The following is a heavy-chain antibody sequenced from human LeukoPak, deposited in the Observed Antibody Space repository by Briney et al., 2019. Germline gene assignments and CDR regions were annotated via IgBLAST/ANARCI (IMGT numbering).Heavy chain of an antibody. CDR1: GYTFTAFY. CDR3: ARGYMSSWLDH. D-gene: IGHD6-13*01. CDR2: INPNSGGT. V-gene: IGHV1-2*06. J-gene: IGHJ5*02. Sequence: GASVKVSCKASGYTFTAFYVHWVRQAPGQGLEWMGRINPNSGGTKYAQKFQGRVTMTTDTSINTAYLELSRLRSDDTAVYYCARGYMSSWLDHSRPGTLVTVSS.